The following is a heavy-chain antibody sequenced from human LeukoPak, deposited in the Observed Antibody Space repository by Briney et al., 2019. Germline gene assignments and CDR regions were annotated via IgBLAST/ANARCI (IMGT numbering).Heavy chain of an antibody. V-gene: IGHV3-7*01. Sequence: QAGGSLRLSCAASGFTLSNAWMNWVRQAPGKGLEWVANIKQDGSEKYYVDSVKGRFTISRDNAKNSLYLQMNSLRAEDTAVYYCARASGYSSSWFYYYYYYMDVWGKGTTVTVSS. CDR1: GFTLSNAW. CDR2: IKQDGSEK. D-gene: IGHD6-13*01. J-gene: IGHJ6*03. CDR3: ARASGYSSSWFYYYYYYMDV.